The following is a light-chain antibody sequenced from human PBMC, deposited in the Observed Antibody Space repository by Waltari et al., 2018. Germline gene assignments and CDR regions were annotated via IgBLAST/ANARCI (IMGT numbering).Light chain of an antibody. CDR3: QSYDSALSAV. CDR2: AYS. V-gene: IGLV1-40*01. J-gene: IGLJ3*02. Sequence: QSVLTQPPSVSGAPGQTVTISCAGSSSNIGAGYDVHWYQQLPGAAPKLLIYAYSSRPSGVPDRFYGSKSGTSASLAINGLQPEDEADDYCQSYDSALSAVFGGGTKVTVL. CDR1: SSNIGAGYD.